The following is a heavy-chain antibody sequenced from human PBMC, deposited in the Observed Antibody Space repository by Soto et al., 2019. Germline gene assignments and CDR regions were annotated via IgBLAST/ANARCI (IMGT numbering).Heavy chain of an antibody. CDR1: GFTFTTYS. D-gene: IGHD1-26*01. CDR3: ARDVGTTTEAFDM. J-gene: IGHJ3*02. Sequence: PGGSLRLSCAASGFTFTTYSMNWVRQAPGKGLEWVSSISSSSSHIYYADSVKGRFTFSRDNAKNSLYLQMNSLRAEDTAVYYCARDVGTTTEAFDMWGQGTRVTGS. CDR2: ISSSSSHI. V-gene: IGHV3-21*01.